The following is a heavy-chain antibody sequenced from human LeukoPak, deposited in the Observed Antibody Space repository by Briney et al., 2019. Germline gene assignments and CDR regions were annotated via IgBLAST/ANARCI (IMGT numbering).Heavy chain of an antibody. J-gene: IGHJ4*02. Sequence: GGSLRLSCEASGFNFGNTWMNWVRQTPGKGLEWVGFIRSKAYGETADYAASVKGRFTISRDDSKAIAYLQMNSLKTEDTAVYHCTRDRGAYNLYDYWGQGTLVTVSS. D-gene: IGHD1-1*01. CDR1: GFNFGNTW. CDR3: TRDRGAYNLYDY. V-gene: IGHV3-49*02. CDR2: IRSKAYGETA.